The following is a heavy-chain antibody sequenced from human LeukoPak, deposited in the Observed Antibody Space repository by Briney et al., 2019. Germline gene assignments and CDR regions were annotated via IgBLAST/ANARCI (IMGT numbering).Heavy chain of an antibody. CDR1: GFTFSSYW. Sequence: GGSLRLSCAASGFTFSSYWTHWVRQAPGKGLVWVSRINSDGSSTSYADSVKGRFTISRDNAKNTLYLQMNSLRAEDTAVYYCATLKSMTTFDYWGQGTLVTVSS. CDR2: INSDGSST. V-gene: IGHV3-74*01. D-gene: IGHD4-11*01. CDR3: ATLKSMTTFDY. J-gene: IGHJ4*02.